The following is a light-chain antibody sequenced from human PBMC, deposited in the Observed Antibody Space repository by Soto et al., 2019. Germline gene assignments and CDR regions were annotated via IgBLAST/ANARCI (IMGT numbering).Light chain of an antibody. Sequence: EIVMTQSPATLSVSPGERATLSCRASQSVSSGLAWYQQNPGQAPRLLIYDASTRATGIPARFSGSGSGTEFTHTISSLQSEDIAVYYCQQYNNRPLPTFGQGTRLEIK. CDR1: QSVSSG. V-gene: IGKV3-15*01. CDR3: QQYNNRPLPT. CDR2: DAS. J-gene: IGKJ5*01.